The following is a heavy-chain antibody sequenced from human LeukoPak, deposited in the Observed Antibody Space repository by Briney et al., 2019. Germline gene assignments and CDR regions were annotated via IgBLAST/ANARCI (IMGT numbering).Heavy chain of an antibody. CDR3: ARHPPYGSGFS. D-gene: IGHD3-10*01. V-gene: IGHV4-59*08. J-gene: IGHJ4*02. CDR1: GGSISSYY. CDR2: IYYSGST. Sequence: PSETLSLTCTCSGGSISSYYWSWIRQPPGKGLEWIGYIYYSGSTNYNPSLKSRVTISVDTSKNQFSLKLSSVTAADTAVYYCARHPPYGSGFSWGQGTLVTVSS.